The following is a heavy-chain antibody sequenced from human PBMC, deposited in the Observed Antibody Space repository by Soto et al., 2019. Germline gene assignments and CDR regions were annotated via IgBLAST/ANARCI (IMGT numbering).Heavy chain of an antibody. CDR3: ARHGLKYSRGYSGSDLDY. J-gene: IGHJ4*02. D-gene: IGHD5-12*01. CDR2: IYPGDSDT. V-gene: IGHV5-51*01. Sequence: PGESLKISCKGSGYSFTSYWIGWVRQMPGKGLEWMGIIYPGDSDTRYSPSFQGQVTISADKSISTAYLQWSSLKASDTAMYYCARHGLKYSRGYSGSDLDYWGQGTLVTVSS. CDR1: GYSFTSYW.